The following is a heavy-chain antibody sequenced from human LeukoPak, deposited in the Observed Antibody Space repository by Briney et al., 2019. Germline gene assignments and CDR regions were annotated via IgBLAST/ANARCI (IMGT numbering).Heavy chain of an antibody. J-gene: IGHJ4*02. CDR3: ARHEAQDFDY. V-gene: IGHV4-39*01. Sequence: ETLSLTCPVSGGSISSSNYYWGWIRQPPGKGLEWIGSIYYSGTTYYSSSLKSRVIISVDTSKNQFSLKLSSVTATDTAVYYCARHEAQDFDYWGQGTLVTVSS. CDR2: IYYSGTT. CDR1: GGSISSSNYY.